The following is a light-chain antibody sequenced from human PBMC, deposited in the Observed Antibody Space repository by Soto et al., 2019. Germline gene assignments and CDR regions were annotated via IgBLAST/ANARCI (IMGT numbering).Light chain of an antibody. Sequence: HSVLTQPPSASGTPGQRVTISCSRNSPNIGKNLVFWYQHLPGTAPKLPIHRNEPRPSGVPDRFSGPKSGTSASRAISGLRSEDETDYYCATWDDSLSGQVFGGGTKVTVL. J-gene: IGLJ2*01. V-gene: IGLV1-47*01. CDR2: RNE. CDR1: SPNIGKNL. CDR3: ATWDDSLSGQV.